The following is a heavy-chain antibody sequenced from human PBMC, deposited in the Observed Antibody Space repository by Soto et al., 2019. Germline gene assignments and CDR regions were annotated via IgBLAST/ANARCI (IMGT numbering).Heavy chain of an antibody. V-gene: IGHV4-39*01. D-gene: IGHD1-26*01. CDR3: ARGGIPPSGYGIAYAMDV. CDR2: IYYRGST. CDR1: GVSISGSRYY. J-gene: IGHJ6*02. Sequence: SSETLSLTCTVSGVSISGSRYYWGWIRQPPGRGLEWIGNIYYRGSTDYTPALQSRVALSVDPSKNQFSLNLNSVTAADTAVYYCARGGIPPSGYGIAYAMDVWGQGTTVTVSS.